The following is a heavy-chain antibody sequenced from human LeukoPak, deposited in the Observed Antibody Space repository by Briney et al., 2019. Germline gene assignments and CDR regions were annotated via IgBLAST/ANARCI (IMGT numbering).Heavy chain of an antibody. CDR2: ISGSGGST. J-gene: IGHJ4*02. Sequence: PGGSLRLSYAASGFTFRSHAMSWVRQAPGKGLEWVSAISGSGGSTYYAASVKGRFTISRDNSKNTLYLQMNSLRAEDTAVYYCAKDNMAAGRQTFDYWGQGTLVTVSS. V-gene: IGHV3-23*01. CDR3: AKDNMAAGRQTFDY. D-gene: IGHD6-13*01. CDR1: GFTFRSHA.